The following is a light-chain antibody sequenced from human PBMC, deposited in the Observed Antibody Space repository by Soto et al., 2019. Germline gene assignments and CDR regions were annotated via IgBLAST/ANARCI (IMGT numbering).Light chain of an antibody. CDR2: HAS. CDR1: QSISNW. CDR3: QQSYSSPRT. Sequence: IQMTQAPSTLPAYVVDRVTITCRASQSISNWLAWYQHKPGTAPKVLIYHASNLQSGVPSRFSGSGSGTEFTLTISSLQPDDFATYYCQQSYSSPRTFGQGTKVDTK. J-gene: IGKJ1*01. V-gene: IGKV1-5*01.